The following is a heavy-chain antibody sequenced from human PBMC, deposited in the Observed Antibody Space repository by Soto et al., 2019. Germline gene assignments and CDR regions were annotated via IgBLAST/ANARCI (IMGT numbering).Heavy chain of an antibody. CDR2: IKQDGSEK. V-gene: IGHV3-7*01. D-gene: IGHD6-13*01. J-gene: IGHJ4*02. CDR1: GFTFSSYW. Sequence: GGSLRLSCAASGFTFSSYWMSWVRQAPGKGLEWVANIKQDGSEKYYVDSVKGRFTTSRDNAKNSLYLQMNSLRAEDTAVYYCAREVRGIAAADFDYWGQGTLVTVSS. CDR3: AREVRGIAAADFDY.